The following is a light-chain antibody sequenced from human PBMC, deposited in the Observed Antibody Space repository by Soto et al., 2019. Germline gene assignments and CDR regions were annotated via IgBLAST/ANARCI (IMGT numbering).Light chain of an antibody. J-gene: IGKJ2*01. V-gene: IGKV2-24*01. CDR3: MQATQFPYT. Sequence: DIVMTQTPLSSPVTLGQPASISCRSSQSLVHSDGKTYLSWLQQRPGQPPRLLIYEISNRFSGVPDRFSGSGAGTDFTLKISRVEAEDVGVYYCMQATQFPYTFGQGTKLDIK. CDR2: EIS. CDR1: QSLVHSDGKTY.